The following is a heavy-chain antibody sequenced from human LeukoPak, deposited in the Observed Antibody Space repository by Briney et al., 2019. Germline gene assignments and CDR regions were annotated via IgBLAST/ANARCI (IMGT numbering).Heavy chain of an antibody. V-gene: IGHV1-69*13. CDR2: IIPIFGTA. Sequence: ASVTVSCKASVGTFNSYAISGVRQAPGQGLEGMGGIIPIFGTANHAQKFQGRVTITADESTSTVYMELNSLRSEDTAVYYCARGDSGSHPDNWFDPWGQGTLVTVSS. CDR3: ARGDSGSHPDNWFDP. J-gene: IGHJ5*02. D-gene: IGHD1-26*01. CDR1: VGTFNSYA.